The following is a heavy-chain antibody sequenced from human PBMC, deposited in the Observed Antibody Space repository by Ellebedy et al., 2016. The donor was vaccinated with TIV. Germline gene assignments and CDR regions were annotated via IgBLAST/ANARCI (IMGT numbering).Heavy chain of an antibody. D-gene: IGHD3/OR15-3a*01. V-gene: IGHV4-4*07. CDR3: ARDLDWTHVD. J-gene: IGHJ4*02. Sequence: SETLSLTCTVAGGSISSHFWSWIRQPAGKGLEWIGHIDSSAGTYYTPSLKSRVTMSVDTSKNQFSLKLSSVTAADTAVYYCARDLDWTHVDWGQGTLVTVSS. CDR2: IDSSAGT. CDR1: GGSISSHF.